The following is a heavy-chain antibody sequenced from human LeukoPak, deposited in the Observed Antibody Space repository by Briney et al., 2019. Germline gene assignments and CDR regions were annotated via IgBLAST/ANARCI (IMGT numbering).Heavy chain of an antibody. CDR3: ARSTSSGYNNGFDY. D-gene: IGHD1-14*01. CDR2: IFPAGSDI. J-gene: IGHJ4*02. CDR1: GSSFTSYW. Sequence: GASLQTSTKCSGSSFTSYWIGWVRPMPGKGQERMGIIFPAGSDIRHSPSVQGQVNVSADKSTSVASLQWSSLKASDTAMYYCARSTSSGYNNGFDYWGQGTLVTVSS. V-gene: IGHV5-51*01.